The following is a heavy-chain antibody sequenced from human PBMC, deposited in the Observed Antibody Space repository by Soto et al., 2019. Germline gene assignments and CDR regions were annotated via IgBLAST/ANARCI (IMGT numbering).Heavy chain of an antibody. Sequence: QVQLVQSGAEVKKPGSSVKVSCKASGGTFSSYAISWVRQAPGQGLEWMGGIIPIFGTANYAQKFQGRVTITADESTSTAYMGLRSLRSDDTAVYYCAGDPSIAVAGTFGYWGQGTLVTVSS. CDR3: AGDPSIAVAGTFGY. V-gene: IGHV1-69*01. D-gene: IGHD6-19*01. CDR1: GGTFSSYA. J-gene: IGHJ4*02. CDR2: IIPIFGTA.